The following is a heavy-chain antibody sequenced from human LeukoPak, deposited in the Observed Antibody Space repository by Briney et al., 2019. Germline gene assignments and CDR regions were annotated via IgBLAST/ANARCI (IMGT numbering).Heavy chain of an antibody. D-gene: IGHD1-26*01. CDR2: IIPISGTT. Sequence: SVKVSCKTSGGTFTSYAITWVRQAPGQGLEWKGKIIPISGTTNYAQKFQGRVTFTADESTSTAYMELSSLRSEDTALYYCARKLRLGGNWFDPWGQGTLVTVSS. J-gene: IGHJ5*02. CDR3: ARKLRLGGNWFDP. CDR1: GGTFTSYA. V-gene: IGHV1-69*13.